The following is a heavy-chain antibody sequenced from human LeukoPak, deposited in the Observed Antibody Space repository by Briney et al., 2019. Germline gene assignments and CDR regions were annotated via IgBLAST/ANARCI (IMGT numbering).Heavy chain of an antibody. J-gene: IGHJ6*03. Sequence: GSSVKVSCKASGGTFSSYAISWVRQAPGQGLEWMGGIIPIFGTANYAQKFQGRVTITADESTSTAYMELSSLRSEDTAVYYCARGGLQHYTGLWFGELYYYYMDVWGKGTTVTVSS. D-gene: IGHD3-10*01. V-gene: IGHV1-69*01. CDR1: GGTFSSYA. CDR3: ARGGLQHYTGLWFGELYYYYMDV. CDR2: IIPIFGTA.